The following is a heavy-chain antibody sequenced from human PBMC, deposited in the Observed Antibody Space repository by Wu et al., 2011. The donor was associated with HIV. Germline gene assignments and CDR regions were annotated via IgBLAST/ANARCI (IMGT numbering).Heavy chain of an antibody. CDR1: GGTFSSYA. Sequence: QVQLVQSGAEVKKAGSSVKVSCKASGGTFSSYAISWVRQAPGQGLEWMGRIIPIFGTANYAQKFQGRVTITADESTSTAYMELSSLRSEDTAVYYCARTHSSSSSSYYYYYYYMDVWGKGTTVTVSS. J-gene: IGHJ6*03. CDR2: IIPIFGTA. D-gene: IGHD6-6*01. CDR3: ARTHSSSSSSYYYYYYYMDV. V-gene: IGHV1-69*15.